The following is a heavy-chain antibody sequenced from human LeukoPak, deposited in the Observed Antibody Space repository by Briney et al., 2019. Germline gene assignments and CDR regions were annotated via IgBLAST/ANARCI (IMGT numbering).Heavy chain of an antibody. J-gene: IGHJ6*03. CDR1: GFTFANYP. CDR3: AKCITNFGLIWHFYYYMDV. Sequence: GGSLTLSCAASGFTFANYPMSWVRQAPGKGLEWVAGIGDKIEYADSVKGRFTISRDNPTHTLYLRMSNLRAEDTAVYFCAKCITNFGLIWHFYYYMDVWGKGTTVTVSS. V-gene: IGHV3-23*01. CDR2: IGDKI. D-gene: IGHD3/OR15-3a*01.